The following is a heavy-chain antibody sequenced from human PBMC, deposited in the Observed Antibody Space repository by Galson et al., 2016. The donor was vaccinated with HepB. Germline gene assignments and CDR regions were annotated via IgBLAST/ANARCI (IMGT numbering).Heavy chain of an antibody. Sequence: SVKVSCKASGYTFTSYFIHWVRQAPGQGLQWMGTINPSADSTTYAHNFQGRVTMTRDPSTSTVHMELSSLRSEDTAVFYCARDRGNYDSTGYYFDYWGQGTLVTVSS. V-gene: IGHV1-46*01. CDR2: INPSADST. CDR3: ARDRGNYDSTGYYFDY. D-gene: IGHD3-22*01. J-gene: IGHJ4*02. CDR1: GYTFTSYF.